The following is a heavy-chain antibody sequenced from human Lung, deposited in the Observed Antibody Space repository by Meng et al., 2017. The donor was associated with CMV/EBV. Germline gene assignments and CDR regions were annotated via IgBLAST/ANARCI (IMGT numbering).Heavy chain of an antibody. J-gene: IGHJ1*01. Sequence: LXCTVSGGSISSGGYYWSWIRQHPGKGLEWIGYIYYSGSTYYNPSLKSRVTISVDTSKNQFSLKLSSVTAADTAVYYCARGGEPYCGGDCSPGYFQHXGQGXLVTVSS. D-gene: IGHD2-21*01. CDR2: IYYSGST. V-gene: IGHV4-31*03. CDR1: GGSISSGGYY. CDR3: ARGGEPYCGGDCSPGYFQH.